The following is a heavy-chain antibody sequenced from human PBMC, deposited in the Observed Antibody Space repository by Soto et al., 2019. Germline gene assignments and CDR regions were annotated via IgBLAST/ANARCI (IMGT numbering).Heavy chain of an antibody. CDR2: IYWDDDK. V-gene: IGHV2-5*02. Sequence: QITLKESGPTLVKPTQTLTLTCTFSGFSLSTSGVGVGWIRQPPGKALEWLALIYWDDDKRYRPSLKSRLTIIKDTSKNQVVLTITNMDPVDTATYYCADIPTENKNYYYGMDVWGQGTTVTVSS. CDR1: GFSLSTSGVG. CDR3: ADIPTENKNYYYGMDV. J-gene: IGHJ6*02.